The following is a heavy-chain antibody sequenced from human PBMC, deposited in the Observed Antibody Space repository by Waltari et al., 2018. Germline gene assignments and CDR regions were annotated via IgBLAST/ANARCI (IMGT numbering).Heavy chain of an antibody. CDR2: IKQDGSEK. CDR1: GFAFSSYW. D-gene: IGHD2-15*01. J-gene: IGHJ4*02. CDR3: ARDWWTIPLGIDY. V-gene: IGHV3-7*01. Sequence: EVQLVESGGGLVQPGWSLRLSCAASGFAFSSYWLSWVRQAPGKGLEWVANIKQDGSEKYYVDSVKGRFTISRDNAKNSLYLQMNSLRAEDTAVYYCARDWWTIPLGIDYWGQGTLVTVSS.